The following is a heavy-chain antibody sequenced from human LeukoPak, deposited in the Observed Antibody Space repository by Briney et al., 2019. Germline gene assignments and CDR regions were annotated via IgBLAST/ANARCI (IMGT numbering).Heavy chain of an antibody. CDR2: IYAGGDT. D-gene: IGHD5-12*01. CDR3: AQARSSSGYGPLGFY. J-gene: IGHJ4*02. CDR1: GFSVSSNY. V-gene: IGHV3-53*01. Sequence: GGSLRLSCAASGFSVSSNYMSWVRQAPGKGLEFVSVIYAGGDTFYADSVKGRFTISRDGSKNTLYLQMSSLTAEDTAVYYCAQARSSSGYGPLGFYWGQGTLVTVSS.